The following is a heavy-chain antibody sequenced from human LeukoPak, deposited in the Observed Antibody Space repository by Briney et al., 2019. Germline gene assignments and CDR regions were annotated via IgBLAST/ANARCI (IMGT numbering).Heavy chain of an antibody. D-gene: IGHD5-18*01. CDR1: GSSISSYY. CDR3: ARGYFGYSYGYPFDY. CDR2: IYYSGST. J-gene: IGHJ4*02. Sequence: PSETLSLTCTVSGSSISSYYWSWIRQPPGKGLEWIGYIYYSGSTNYNPSLKSRVTISVDTSKNQFSLKLSSVTAADTAVYYCARGYFGYSYGYPFDYWGQGTLVTVSS. V-gene: IGHV4-59*01.